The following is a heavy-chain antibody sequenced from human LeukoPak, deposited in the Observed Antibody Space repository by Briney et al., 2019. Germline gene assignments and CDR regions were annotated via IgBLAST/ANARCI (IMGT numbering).Heavy chain of an antibody. CDR1: GFTFSNAW. V-gene: IGHV3-15*01. CDR3: TTMGCSGGSCYSDYYYYGMDV. D-gene: IGHD2-15*01. J-gene: IGHJ6*02. Sequence: GGSLRLSCAASGFTFSNAWMSWVRQAPGKGLEWVGRIKSKTDGGTTDYAAPGKGRFTISRDDSKDTLYLQMNSLKTEDTAVFYCTTMGCSGGSCYSDYYYYGMDVWGQGTTVTVSS. CDR2: IKSKTDGGTT.